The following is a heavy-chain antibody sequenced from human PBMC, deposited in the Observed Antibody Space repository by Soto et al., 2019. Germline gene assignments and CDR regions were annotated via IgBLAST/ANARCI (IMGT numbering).Heavy chain of an antibody. CDR3: ANDYPKKNIAVNPQYFYHDMDV. D-gene: IGHD2-21*01. CDR2: MAFDGSHK. V-gene: IGHV3-30*18. Sequence: SLMLSCAAPGFTFSSYGMHWVFQAPVKGPPRLSVMAFDGSHKYYADSVKGRFTISRDNSSTMLYLQFPRLRPDDTALYYCANDYPKKNIAVNPQYFYHDMDVWGQRTT. CDR1: GFTFSSYG. J-gene: IGHJ6*02.